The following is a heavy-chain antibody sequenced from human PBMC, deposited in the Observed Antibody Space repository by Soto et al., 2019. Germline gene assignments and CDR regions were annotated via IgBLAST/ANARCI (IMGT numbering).Heavy chain of an antibody. CDR1: GFTFTRSA. CDR3: AATLDSISGSGYYGLDV. V-gene: IGHV1-58*01. D-gene: IGHD3-10*01. J-gene: IGHJ6*02. CDR2: IVVGSGNT. Sequence: VKVSCKASGFTFTRSAVQWGRQARGQRLEWIGWIVVGSGNTNYAQKFQQRVTITRDMSTSTAYMEMRSLRSEDTAVYYCAATLDSISGSGYYGLDVWGQGTTVTVSS.